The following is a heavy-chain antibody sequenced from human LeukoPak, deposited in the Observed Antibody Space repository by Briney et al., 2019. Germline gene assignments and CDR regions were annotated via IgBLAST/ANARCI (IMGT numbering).Heavy chain of an antibody. CDR2: IYYSGST. J-gene: IGHJ6*03. CDR1: GGSISSSSYY. Sequence: PSETLSLTCTVSGGSISSSSYYWGWIRQPPGKGLEWIGSIYYSGSTYYNPSLKSRVTISVDTSKNQFSLKLSSVTAADTAVYYCARPNSYYYYYMDVWGKGTTVTVPS. V-gene: IGHV4-39*01. CDR3: ARPNSYYYYYMDV.